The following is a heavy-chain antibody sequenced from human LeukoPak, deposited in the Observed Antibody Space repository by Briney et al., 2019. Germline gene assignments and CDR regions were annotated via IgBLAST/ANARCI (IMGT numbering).Heavy chain of an antibody. CDR2: ISGYNGNT. J-gene: IGHJ5*02. CDR1: GYTFTNYG. D-gene: IGHD6-19*01. Sequence: ASVKVSCKASGYTFTNYGISWVRQAPGQGLEWMGWISGYNGNTNYAQKLQDRVTMTTDTSTSTAYMELQSLRSDDTAVYYCARETVAGTNWFDPWGQGTLVTVSS. CDR3: ARETVAGTNWFDP. V-gene: IGHV1-18*01.